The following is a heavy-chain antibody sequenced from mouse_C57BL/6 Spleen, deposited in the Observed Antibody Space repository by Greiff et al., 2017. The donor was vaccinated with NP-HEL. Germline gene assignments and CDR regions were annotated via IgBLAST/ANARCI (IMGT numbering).Heavy chain of an antibody. V-gene: IGHV5-17*01. Sequence: EVMLVESGGGLVKPGGSLKLSCAASGFTFSDYGMHWVRQAPEKGLEWVAYISSGSSTIYYADTVKGRFTISRDNAKNTLFLQMTSLRSEDTAMYYCARNSNYRYYYAMDYWGQGTSVTVSS. CDR3: ARNSNYRYYYAMDY. J-gene: IGHJ4*01. CDR2: ISSGSSTI. CDR1: GFTFSDYG. D-gene: IGHD2-5*01.